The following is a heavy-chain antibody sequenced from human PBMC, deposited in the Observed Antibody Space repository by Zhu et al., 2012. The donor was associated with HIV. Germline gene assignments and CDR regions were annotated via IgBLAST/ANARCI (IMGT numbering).Heavy chain of an antibody. CDR2: IYTSGST. Sequence: QVQLQESGPGLVKPSETLSLTCTVSGDSITDYYWSWIRQPAGKGLEWIGRIYTSGSTNYNPSLKSRVTMSVDTSKNQFSLKLSSVTAADTAVYYCARESPITMVRGYYFDYWGQGSLVTVSS. J-gene: IGHJ4*02. D-gene: IGHD3-10*01. CDR3: ARESPITMVRGYYFDY. V-gene: IGHV4-4*07. CDR1: GDSITDYY.